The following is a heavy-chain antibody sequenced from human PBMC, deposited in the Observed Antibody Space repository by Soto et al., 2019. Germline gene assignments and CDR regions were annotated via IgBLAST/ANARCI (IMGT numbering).Heavy chain of an antibody. J-gene: IGHJ4*02. CDR2: IHSGST. CDR1: GGSISSDY. Sequence: PSETLSLTCTVSGGSISSDYWNWIRQPPGKGLEWIGYIHSGSTTYSAPLRSRVTISVDTSKNQFSLKLSSVTAADTAVYFCARHDGSRSTDYWGQGTLVTVSS. V-gene: IGHV4-59*08. CDR3: ARHDGSRSTDY. D-gene: IGHD3-10*01.